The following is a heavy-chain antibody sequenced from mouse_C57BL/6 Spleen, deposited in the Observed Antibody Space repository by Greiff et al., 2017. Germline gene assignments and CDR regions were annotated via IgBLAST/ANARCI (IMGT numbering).Heavy chain of an antibody. V-gene: IGHV1-50*01. CDR1: GYTFTSYW. D-gene: IGHD1-1*01. CDR2: IDPSYSYT. Sequence: QVQLQQPGAELVKPGASVKLSCKASGYTFTSYWMQWVKQRPGQGLEWIGEIDPSYSYTNYNQKFKGKATLTVDTSSSTAYMQLSSLTSEDSAVYYCAAYYYGSSHKAMDYWGQGTSVTVSS. CDR3: AAYYYGSSHKAMDY. J-gene: IGHJ4*01.